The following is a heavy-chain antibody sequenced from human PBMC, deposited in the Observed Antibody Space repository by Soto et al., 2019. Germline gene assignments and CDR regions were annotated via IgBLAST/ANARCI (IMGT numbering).Heavy chain of an antibody. CDR3: AKEPLSSSGPEFDY. Sequence: QVQLVESGGGVVQPGRSLRLSCAASGFTFSSYGMHWVRQAPGKGLEWVAVISYDGSNKYYADSVKGRFTISRDNSKKTLYLQVNSLRAEDAGVDYCAKEPLSSSGPEFDYWGQGTRVTVSS. CDR1: GFTFSSYG. D-gene: IGHD6-13*01. V-gene: IGHV3-30*18. CDR2: ISYDGSNK. J-gene: IGHJ4*02.